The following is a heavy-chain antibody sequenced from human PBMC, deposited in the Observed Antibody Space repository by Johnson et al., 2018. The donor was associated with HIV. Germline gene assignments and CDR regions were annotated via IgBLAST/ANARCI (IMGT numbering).Heavy chain of an antibody. CDR1: GFTFSGSA. CDR3: ARGFSSSSSSWKGAFDI. D-gene: IGHD6-13*01. J-gene: IGHJ3*02. CDR2: ISFDGNLK. V-gene: IGHV3-30*04. Sequence: QVQLVESGGGLVQPGGSLKLSCAASGFTFSGSAVHWVRQPPGKGLEWVAVISFDGNLKKYADSVKGRFTISRDNAKNSLYLQMNSLRAEDTALYYCARGFSSSSSSWKGAFDIWGQGTMVTVSS.